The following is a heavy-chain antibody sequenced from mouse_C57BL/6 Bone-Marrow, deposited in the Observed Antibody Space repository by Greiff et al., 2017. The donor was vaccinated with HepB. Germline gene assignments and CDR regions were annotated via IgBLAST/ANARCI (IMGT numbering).Heavy chain of an antibody. CDR1: GYTFTSYW. CDR3: ARYDYGSSFDF. Sequence: QVQLQQSGAELVMPGASVKLSCKASGYTFTSYWMHWVKQRPGQGLEWIGEIDPSDSYTNYNQKFKGKSTLTVDNSSSTAYMQLSSLTSEDSAVYYCARYDYGSSFDFWGQGTTLTVSS. CDR2: IDPSDSYT. V-gene: IGHV1-69*01. D-gene: IGHD1-1*01. J-gene: IGHJ2*01.